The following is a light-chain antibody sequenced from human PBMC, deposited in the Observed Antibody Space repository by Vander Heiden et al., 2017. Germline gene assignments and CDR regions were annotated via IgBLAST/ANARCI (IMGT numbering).Light chain of an antibody. Sequence: DIQMTQSPPSLSASVGDSVAITCRASKTIGAYLCWYQQQPEQAPKLLIYASSTLKSGVPSRFSGGGYGTEFTLTISGLRPEDFASYYCQQTSVFPATFGQGSKVEVK. CDR3: QQTSVFPAT. J-gene: IGKJ1*01. CDR1: KTIGAY. V-gene: IGKV1-39*01. CDR2: ASS.